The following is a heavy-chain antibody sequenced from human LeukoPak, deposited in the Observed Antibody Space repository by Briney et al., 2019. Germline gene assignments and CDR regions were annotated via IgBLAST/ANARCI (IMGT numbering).Heavy chain of an antibody. J-gene: IGHJ4*02. CDR1: GYTFPSYG. CDR2: ISAYNGNT. CDR3: ARDQGSYGYGY. Sequence: AVKVSCMASGYTFPSYGISWVRQAAGQGLEWMGWISAYNGNTNYARKLQGRVTMTTDTSTSTAYMARRSLRSDDTSVYYCARDQGSYGYGYWGQGTLVTVSS. D-gene: IGHD5-18*01. V-gene: IGHV1-18*01.